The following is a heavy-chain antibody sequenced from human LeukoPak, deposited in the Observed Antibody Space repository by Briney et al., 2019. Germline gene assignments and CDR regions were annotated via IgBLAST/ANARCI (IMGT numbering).Heavy chain of an antibody. V-gene: IGHV3-23*01. Sequence: PGGALRLSCAASGFTFSSYDMTWVRQAPGRGLEWVSSIRPSGDNTYYGDSVKSRFTISRDNSENTVYLQMNNMRVDVTAVYYCARVAGWHWFDPWGQGTLVTVSS. J-gene: IGHJ5*02. CDR1: GFTFSSYD. CDR2: IRPSGDNT. CDR3: ARVAGWHWFDP. D-gene: IGHD6-19*01.